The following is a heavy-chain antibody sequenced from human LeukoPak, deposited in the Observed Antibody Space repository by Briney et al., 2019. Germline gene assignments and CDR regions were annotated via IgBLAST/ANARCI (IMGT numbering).Heavy chain of an antibody. J-gene: IGHJ5*02. CDR3: ARGQRWFDP. CDR1: GGTFSSYA. D-gene: IGHD5-18*01. CDR2: IIPILGIA. V-gene: IGHV1-69*04. Sequence: ASVKVSCKASGGTFSSYAISWVRQAPGQGLEWMGRIIPILGIANYAQKFQGRVTITADKSTSTAYMELSSLRSEDTAAYYCARGQRWFDPWGQGTLVTVSS.